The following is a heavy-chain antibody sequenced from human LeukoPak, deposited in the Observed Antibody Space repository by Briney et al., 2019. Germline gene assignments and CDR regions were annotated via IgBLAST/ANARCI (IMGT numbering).Heavy chain of an antibody. CDR2: IYPGDSDT. V-gene: IGHV5-51*01. D-gene: IGHD2-21*02. CDR3: ARLGYCGGDCYLIRYYYYYMDV. J-gene: IGHJ6*03. Sequence: GESLKISCKGSGYSFTSYRIGWVRQMPGKGLEWMGIIYPGDSDTRYSPSFQGQVTISADKSISTAYLQWSSLKASDTAMYYCARLGYCGGDCYLIRYYYYYMDVWGKGTTVTVSS. CDR1: GYSFTSYR.